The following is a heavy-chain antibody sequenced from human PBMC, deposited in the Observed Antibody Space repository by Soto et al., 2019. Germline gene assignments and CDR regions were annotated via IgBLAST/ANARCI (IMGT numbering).Heavy chain of an antibody. CDR2: INPNSGGT. CDR1: GYTFTGYY. V-gene: IGHV1-2*02. Sequence: ASVKVSCKASGYTFTGYYMHWVRQAPGQGLEWMGWINPNSGGTNYAQKFQGRVTMTRDTSISTAYMELSRLRSDDTAVYYCAAMVRGARPPYYYYGMDVWGQGTTVTVSS. J-gene: IGHJ6*02. D-gene: IGHD3-10*01. CDR3: AAMVRGARPPYYYYGMDV.